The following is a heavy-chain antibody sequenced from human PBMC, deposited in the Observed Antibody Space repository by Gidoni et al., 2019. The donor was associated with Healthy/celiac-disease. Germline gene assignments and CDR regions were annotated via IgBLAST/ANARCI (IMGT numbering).Heavy chain of an antibody. CDR3: AHGEAASSSRNYYYYYGMDV. CDR2: IYWDDDK. V-gene: IGHV2-5*02. D-gene: IGHD2-2*01. J-gene: IGHJ6*02. Sequence: QITLKESGPTLVKPTQTLTLTCTFSGFSLSTSGVGVGWIRQPPGKALEWLALIYWDDDKRYSPSLKSRLTITKDTSKNQVVLTMTNMDPVDTATYYCAHGEAASSSRNYYYYYGMDVWGQGTTVTVSS. CDR1: GFSLSTSGVG.